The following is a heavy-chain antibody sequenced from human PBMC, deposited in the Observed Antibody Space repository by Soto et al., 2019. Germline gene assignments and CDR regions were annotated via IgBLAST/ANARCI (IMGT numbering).Heavy chain of an antibody. Sequence: GGSLRLSCAASGFTFSSYWMSWVRQAPGKGLEWVANIKQDGSEKYYVDSVKGRFTISRDNAKNSLYLQMNSLRAEDTAVYYCARDDPYWGIAAAGGDYWGQGTLVTVSS. CDR1: GFTFSSYW. J-gene: IGHJ4*02. D-gene: IGHD6-13*01. CDR2: IKQDGSEK. CDR3: ARDDPYWGIAAAGGDY. V-gene: IGHV3-7*05.